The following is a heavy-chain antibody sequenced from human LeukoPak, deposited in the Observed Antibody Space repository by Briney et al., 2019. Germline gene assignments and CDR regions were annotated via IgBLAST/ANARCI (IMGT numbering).Heavy chain of an antibody. V-gene: IGHV3-7*01. CDR3: ARPRWLQFGPHDC. D-gene: IGHD5-12*01. Sequence: GGSLGLSCLASGFTFSNYWMSWVRQAPGKGLEWVANIKQDGREKYYVDSVKGRFTVSRDNAKNSLYLQMNSLRAEDTAVYYCARPRWLQFGPHDCWGQGALVTVSS. CDR1: GFTFSNYW. J-gene: IGHJ4*02. CDR2: IKQDGREK.